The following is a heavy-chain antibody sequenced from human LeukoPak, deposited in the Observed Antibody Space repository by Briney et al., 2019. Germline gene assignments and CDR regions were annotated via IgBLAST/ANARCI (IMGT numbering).Heavy chain of an antibody. Sequence: SETLSLTCAVYGGSFSGYYWSWIRQPPGKGLEWIGEINHSGSTNYNPSLKSRVTISVDTSKNQFSLKLSSVTAADTAVYYCARRIFGVVRTHYFDYWGQGTLVTVSS. D-gene: IGHD3-3*01. V-gene: IGHV4-34*01. CDR2: INHSGST. CDR1: GGSFSGYY. CDR3: ARRIFGVVRTHYFDY. J-gene: IGHJ4*02.